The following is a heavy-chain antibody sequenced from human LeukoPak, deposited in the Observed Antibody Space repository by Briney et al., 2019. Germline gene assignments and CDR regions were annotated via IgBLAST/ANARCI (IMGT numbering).Heavy chain of an antibody. CDR2: IYRSGST. V-gene: IGHV4-4*02. CDR1: GDFFSINNY. Sequence: SETLSLTCTVSGDFFSINNYWTWVSQPPGKRLDLIGEIYRSGSTNYRPSLRGRVTVSLDKSKYQFSLRLNSVTAAVSAIYYCGRNAGHSDFNYWGQGVLVTVSS. D-gene: IGHD6-13*01. CDR3: GRNAGHSDFNY. J-gene: IGHJ4*02.